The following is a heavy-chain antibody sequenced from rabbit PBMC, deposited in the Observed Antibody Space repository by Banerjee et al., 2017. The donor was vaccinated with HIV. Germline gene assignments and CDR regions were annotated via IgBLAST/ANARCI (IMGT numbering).Heavy chain of an antibody. CDR1: GLDFSSSYW. CDR2: IYTASGST. V-gene: IGHV1S40*01. D-gene: IGHD1-1*01. J-gene: IGHJ4*01. Sequence: QSLEESGGGLVKPGATLTLTCKASGLDFSSSYWICWVRQAPGKGLEWIGCIYTASGSTYYASWAKGRFTISKTSSTTVTLQMTSLTAADTATYFCARDVGGGYGLNLWGPGTLVTVS. CDR3: ARDVGGGYGLNL.